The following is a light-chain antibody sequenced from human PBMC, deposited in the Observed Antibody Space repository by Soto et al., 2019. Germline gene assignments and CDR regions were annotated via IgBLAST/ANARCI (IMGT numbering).Light chain of an antibody. V-gene: IGLV2-14*03. J-gene: IGLJ3*02. Sequence: QSALTQPASLSGSPGQSITISCTGTRSDIGSSNYVSWYQQHPGKAPKLMIFDVSYRPSGISDRFSGSKSGNTASLTISGLQPEDEDDYYCSSYGASSTLFGGGTKLTVL. CDR3: SSYGASSTL. CDR2: DVS. CDR1: RSDIGSSNY.